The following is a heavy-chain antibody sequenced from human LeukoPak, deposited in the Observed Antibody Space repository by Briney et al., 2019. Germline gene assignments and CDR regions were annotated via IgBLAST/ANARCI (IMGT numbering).Heavy chain of an antibody. CDR2: ISGSGGST. Sequence: GGSLRLSCTASGFSFFAYRLHWLRQAPGKGLEWVSAISGSGGSTYYADSVKGRFTISRDNSKNTLYLQMNSLRAEDTAVYYCAKSRYSRSDFDYWGQGTLVTVSS. D-gene: IGHD6-13*01. CDR1: GFSFFAYR. CDR3: AKSRYSRSDFDY. V-gene: IGHV3-23*01. J-gene: IGHJ4*02.